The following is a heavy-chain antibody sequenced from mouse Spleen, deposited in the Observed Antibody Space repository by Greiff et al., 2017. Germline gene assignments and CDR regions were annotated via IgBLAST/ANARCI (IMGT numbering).Heavy chain of an antibody. V-gene: IGHV1-62-2*01. CDR2: FYPGSGSL. CDR1: GYTFTDYI. Sequence: QVQLQQSGAELVKPGASVKLTCKASGYTFTDYIIHWVKQRSGQGLEWIGRFYPGSGSLKYNEKFKDKATLTADKSSSTVYMELSRLTSDDSAVYFCARHEDQRDAYYFDYWGQGTTLTVSS. CDR3: ARHEDQRDAYYFDY. D-gene: IGHD3-3*01. J-gene: IGHJ2*01.